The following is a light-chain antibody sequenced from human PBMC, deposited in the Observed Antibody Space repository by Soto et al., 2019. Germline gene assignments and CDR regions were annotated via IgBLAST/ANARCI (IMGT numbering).Light chain of an antibody. J-gene: IGKJ2*01. V-gene: IGKV3-11*01. CDR3: QQSSNWPPYT. Sequence: EIVLTQSPATLSLSPGERATLPCRASQSVSSYLSWYQQKPGQAPRLLIYDASNSATGNPARFSGSESVTYFHLTISWLEPEDFAVYYCQQSSNWPPYTFGQGTKLEIK. CDR2: DAS. CDR1: QSVSSY.